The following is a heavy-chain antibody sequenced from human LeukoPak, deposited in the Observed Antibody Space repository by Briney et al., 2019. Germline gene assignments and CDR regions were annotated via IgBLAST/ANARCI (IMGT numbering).Heavy chain of an antibody. CDR3: ASVLSGPGSNFDY. J-gene: IGHJ4*02. CDR2: ISNSGSTI. CDR1: GFTFSNAW. V-gene: IGHV3-11*01. Sequence: PGGSLRLSCAASGFTFSNAWMSWIRQAPGKGLEWISYISNSGSTIYYADSVKGRFTISRDNAKNSLYLQMNSLRAEDTAVYYCASVLSGPGSNFDYWGQGTLVTVSS. D-gene: IGHD2-8*02.